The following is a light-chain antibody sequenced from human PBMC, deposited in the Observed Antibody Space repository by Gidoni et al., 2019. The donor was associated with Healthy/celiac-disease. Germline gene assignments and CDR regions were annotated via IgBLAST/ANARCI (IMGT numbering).Light chain of an antibody. CDR1: SSNIGAGYD. Sequence: QSVLTQPPSVSGAPGQRVTISCTGSSSNIGAGYDVHWYQQLPGTAPKLLIYCNRNRPSGVPDRFSGSKSGTSASLAITGLQAEDEADYYCQSYDSSLSGSWVFGGGTKLTVL. V-gene: IGLV1-40*01. CDR3: QSYDSSLSGSWV. J-gene: IGLJ3*02. CDR2: CNR.